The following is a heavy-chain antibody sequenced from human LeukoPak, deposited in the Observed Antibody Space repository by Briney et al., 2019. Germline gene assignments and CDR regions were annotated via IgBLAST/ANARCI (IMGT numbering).Heavy chain of an antibody. V-gene: IGHV3-13*01. D-gene: IGHD5-18*01. J-gene: IGHJ6*03. CDR1: GFTFSSYD. Sequence: PGGSLRLSCAASGFTFSSYDMHWVRQATGKGLEWVSTIGTAGDTYYPGSVKGRFTISRENAKNSLYLRMNSLRAGDTAVYYCARGGDFGYSYGGYYYMDVWGKGTTVTVSS. CDR3: ARGGDFGYSYGGYYYMDV. CDR2: IGTAGDT.